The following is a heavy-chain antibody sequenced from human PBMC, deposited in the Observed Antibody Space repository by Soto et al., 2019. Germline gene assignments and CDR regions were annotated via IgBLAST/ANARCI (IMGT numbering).Heavy chain of an antibody. V-gene: IGHV1-46*03. Sequence: ASVKVSCKASGYTFTSYYMHWVRQAPGQGLEWMGIINPSGGSTSYAQKFQGRVTMTRDTSTSTVYMELSSLRSEDTAVYYCARTPATIFGVVTAQPDYYYYSMDVWGKGTSVTVSS. CDR1: GYTFTSYY. CDR2: INPSGGST. CDR3: ARTPATIFGVVTAQPDYYYYSMDV. J-gene: IGHJ6*03. D-gene: IGHD3-3*01.